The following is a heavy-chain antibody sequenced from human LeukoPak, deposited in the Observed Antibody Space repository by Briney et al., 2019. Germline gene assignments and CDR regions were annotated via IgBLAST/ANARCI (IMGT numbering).Heavy chain of an antibody. D-gene: IGHD5-12*01. Sequence: GGSLRLSCAASGFTFSNAWMSWVRKAPGKGLERVGRIKSKADGGTTDYAAPVKGRFTISRDDSKNTLYLQMNSLKTEDTAVYYCTTTRGWLADPWGQGTLVTVSS. J-gene: IGHJ5*02. V-gene: IGHV3-15*01. CDR3: TTTRGWLADP. CDR2: IKSKADGGTT. CDR1: GFTFSNAW.